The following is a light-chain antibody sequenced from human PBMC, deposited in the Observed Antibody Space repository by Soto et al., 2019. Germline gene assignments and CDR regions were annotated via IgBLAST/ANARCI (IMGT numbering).Light chain of an antibody. CDR3: SSYAGSNKKI. J-gene: IGLJ2*01. V-gene: IGLV2-8*01. CDR2: EVS. Sequence: QSALTRPPSASGSPGQSVTISCTGTSSDVGGYNYVSWYQQHPGKAPKLMMYEVSKRPSGVPDRFSGSKSGNTASLTVSGLQTEDEADYYCSSYAGSNKKIFGGGTKLTVL. CDR1: SSDVGGYNY.